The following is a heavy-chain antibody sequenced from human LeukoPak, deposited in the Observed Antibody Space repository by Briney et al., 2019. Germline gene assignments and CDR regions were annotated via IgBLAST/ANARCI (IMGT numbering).Heavy chain of an antibody. CDR2: INSSGSTI. J-gene: IGHJ3*02. CDR3: ARASSGWANNAFDI. D-gene: IGHD6-19*01. CDR1: GFTFSSYE. V-gene: IGHV3-48*03. Sequence: GGSLRLSCAASGFTFSSYEMNWVRQAPGKGLEWASYINSSGSTIYYADSVKGRFTISRDNAKNSLYLQMNSLRAEDTAVYYCARASSGWANNAFDIWGQGTMVTVSS.